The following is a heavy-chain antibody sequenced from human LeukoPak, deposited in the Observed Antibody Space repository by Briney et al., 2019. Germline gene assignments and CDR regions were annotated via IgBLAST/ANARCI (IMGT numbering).Heavy chain of an antibody. D-gene: IGHD6-13*01. CDR2: IYTSGST. J-gene: IGHJ6*03. Sequence: SETLSLTCTVSGGSISSYYWSWIRQPPGKGLEWIGYIYTSGSTNYNPSLKSRVTISVDTSKNQVSLKLSSVTAADTAVYYCARNLRVYYYYYMDVWGKGTTVTVSS. CDR1: GGSISSYY. V-gene: IGHV4-4*09. CDR3: ARNLRVYYYYYMDV.